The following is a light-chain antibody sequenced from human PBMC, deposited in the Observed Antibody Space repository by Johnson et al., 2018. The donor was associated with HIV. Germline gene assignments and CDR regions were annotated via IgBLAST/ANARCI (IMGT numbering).Light chain of an antibody. CDR2: DSN. CDR1: SSNIGNNY. CDR3: GTWDSSLSADV. J-gene: IGLJ1*01. V-gene: IGLV1-51*01. Sequence: QSVLTQPPSVSAAPGQKVTISCSGSSSNIGNNYVSWYQQLPGTAPKLLIYDSNKRPSGIPDRFPGSKSGTSATLGITGLQTGDEADYYCGTWDSSLSADVFGTGTKVTVL.